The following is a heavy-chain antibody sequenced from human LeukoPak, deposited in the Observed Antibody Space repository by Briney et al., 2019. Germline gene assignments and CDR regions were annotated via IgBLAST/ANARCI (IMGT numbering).Heavy chain of an antibody. CDR2: ITGSSRSI. Sequence: PGGSLRLSCAPSGFTFSGYSMNWARQAPGRGLECVSSITGSSRSIYYSDSVKDRFTISRENAKNSLYLQMNSLRAEDTAVYYCARVGYYGSGSTAWFGPWGQGTLVTVSS. D-gene: IGHD3-10*01. V-gene: IGHV3-21*01. CDR3: ARVGYYGSGSTAWFGP. CDR1: GFTFSGYS. J-gene: IGHJ5*02.